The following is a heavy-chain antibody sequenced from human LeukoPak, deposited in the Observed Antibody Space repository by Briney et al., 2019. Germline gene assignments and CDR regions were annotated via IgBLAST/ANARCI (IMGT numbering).Heavy chain of an antibody. V-gene: IGHV3-21*01. CDR3: ARVGVYGYYYYYYMDV. CDR1: GFTFSSYS. Sequence: GGSLRLSCAASGFTFSSYSMNWVRQAPGKGLEWVSSISSSSSYIYYADSVKGRFTISRDNAKNSLYLQMNSLRAEDTAVYYCARVGVYGYYYYYYMDVWGKGTTVTVSS. J-gene: IGHJ6*03. D-gene: IGHD5/OR15-5a*01. CDR2: ISSSSSYI.